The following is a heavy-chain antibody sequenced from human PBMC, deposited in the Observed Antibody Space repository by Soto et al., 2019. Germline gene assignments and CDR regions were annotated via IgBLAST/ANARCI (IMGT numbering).Heavy chain of an antibody. CDR3: ARDGSGYDFPYYYYGMDV. J-gene: IGHJ6*02. Sequence: GGSLRLSCAASGFTFSSYWMSWVRQAPGKGLEWVANIKQDGSEKYYVDSVKGRFTISRDNAKNSLYLQMNSLRAEDTAVYYCARDGSGYDFPYYYYGMDVWGQGTTVTVSS. CDR1: GFTFSSYW. D-gene: IGHD5-12*01. CDR2: IKQDGSEK. V-gene: IGHV3-7*03.